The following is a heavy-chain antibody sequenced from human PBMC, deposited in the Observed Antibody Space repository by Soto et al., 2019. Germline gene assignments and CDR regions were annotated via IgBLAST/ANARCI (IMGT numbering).Heavy chain of an antibody. Sequence: ASVKVSCKASGGTFSNSGISWVRQAPGQGLEWMGGIIPIFDTTNYAQKLQGRITIIADESTNTVYMELSNLRSADTGVYYCARYSRSSQYNWFDPWGQGTLVTVSS. CDR3: ARYSRSSQYNWFDP. CDR1: GGTFSNSG. V-gene: IGHV1-69*13. D-gene: IGHD6-6*01. CDR2: IIPIFDTT. J-gene: IGHJ5*02.